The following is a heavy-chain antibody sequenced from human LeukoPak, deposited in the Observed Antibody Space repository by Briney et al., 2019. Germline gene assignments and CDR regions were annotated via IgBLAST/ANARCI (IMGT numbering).Heavy chain of an antibody. Sequence: PGGSLRLSCAASGFTFSSYGMHWVRQAPGKRLEWVAVIWYDGSNKYYADSVKGRFTISRDNSKNTLYLQMNSLRAEDTAVYYCARDQGSETYYYDSSGYGIDYWGQGTLVTVSS. V-gene: IGHV3-33*01. CDR3: ARDQGSETYYYDSSGYGIDY. CDR2: IWYDGSNK. J-gene: IGHJ4*02. D-gene: IGHD3-22*01. CDR1: GFTFSSYG.